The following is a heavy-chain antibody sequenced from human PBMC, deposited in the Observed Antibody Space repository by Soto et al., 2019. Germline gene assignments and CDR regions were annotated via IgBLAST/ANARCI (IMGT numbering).Heavy chain of an antibody. V-gene: IGHV4-61*01. CDR1: GGSVSSGSYY. J-gene: IGHJ6*02. CDR3: ARSAEVVITYYYYGMDV. D-gene: IGHD3-22*01. CDR2: IYYSGST. Sequence: SETLSLTCTVSGGSVSSGSYYWSWIRQPPGKGLEWIGYIYYSGSTNYNPSLKSRVTISVDTSKNQFSLKLSSVTAADTAVYYCARSAEVVITYYYYGMDVWAQGTTVTVS.